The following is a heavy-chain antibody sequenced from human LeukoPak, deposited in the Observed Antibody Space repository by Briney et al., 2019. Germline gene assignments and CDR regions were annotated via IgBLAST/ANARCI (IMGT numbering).Heavy chain of an antibody. V-gene: IGHV3-30-3*01. CDR3: ARAAPVWQWLVHPVGY. CDR2: ISYDGSNK. D-gene: IGHD6-19*01. CDR1: GFTFSSYA. Sequence: GGSLRLSCAASGFTFSSYAMHWVRQAPGKGLEWVAVISYDGSNKYYADSVKGRFTISRDNSKNTLYLQMNSLRAEDTAVYYCARAAPVWQWLVHPVGYWGQGTLVTVSS. J-gene: IGHJ4*02.